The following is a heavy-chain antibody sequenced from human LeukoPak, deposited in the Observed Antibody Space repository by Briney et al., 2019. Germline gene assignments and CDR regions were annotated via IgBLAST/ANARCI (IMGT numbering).Heavy chain of an antibody. V-gene: IGHV3-23*01. D-gene: IGHD2-2*01. Sequence: GGSLRLSCGASGFTFPNYAMTWVRQAPGRRLEWVSTISNSGDSTYYADSVKGRFTISRDNAKNSLYLQMNSLRAEDTAVYYCARVGPIVVVPAATPYLEYNWFDPWGQGTLVTVSS. J-gene: IGHJ5*02. CDR1: GFTFPNYA. CDR3: ARVGPIVVVPAATPYLEYNWFDP. CDR2: ISNSGDST.